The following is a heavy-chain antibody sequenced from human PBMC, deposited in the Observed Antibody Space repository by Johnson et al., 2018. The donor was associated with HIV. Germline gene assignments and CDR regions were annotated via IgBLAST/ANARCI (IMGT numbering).Heavy chain of an antibody. CDR2: ITQDGSEK. Sequence: VQLVESGGGLVQPGGSLRLSCAASGFTFGSYWLTWVRQAPGKGLEWVANITQDGSEKYYVDPVQGRFTLSRDNAKNSLYLEMNSLRAEDTALYDCARDRGWGVIDAFDIWGQGTMVSVSS. CDR3: ARDRGWGVIDAFDI. V-gene: IGHV3-7*03. J-gene: IGHJ3*02. CDR1: GFTFGSYW. D-gene: IGHD3-10*01.